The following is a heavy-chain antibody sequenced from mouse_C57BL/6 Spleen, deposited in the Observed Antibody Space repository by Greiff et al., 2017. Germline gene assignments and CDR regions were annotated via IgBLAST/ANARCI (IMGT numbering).Heavy chain of an antibody. J-gene: IGHJ4*01. D-gene: IGHD1-1*02. V-gene: IGHV1-80*01. Sequence: VQLQESGAELVKPGASVKISCKASGYAFSSYWMNCVKQRPGKGLEWIGQIYPGDGDTNYNGKFKGKATLTADKSSSTAYMQLSSLTSEDSAVYFCARGGSPYAMDYWGQGTSVTVSS. CDR2: IYPGDGDT. CDR3: ARGGSPYAMDY. CDR1: GYAFSSYW.